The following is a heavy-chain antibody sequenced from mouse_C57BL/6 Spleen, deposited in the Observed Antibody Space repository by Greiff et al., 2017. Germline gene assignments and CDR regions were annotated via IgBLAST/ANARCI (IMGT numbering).Heavy chain of an antibody. Sequence: QVQLQQSGPELVKPGASVKISCKASGYAFSSSWMNWVKQRPGKGLEWIGRIYPGDGDTNYNGKFKGKATLTADKSSSTAYMQLSSLTSEDSAVDVSALVTTVFCDYWGQGTTLTVSS. CDR1: GYAFSSSW. V-gene: IGHV1-82*01. CDR2: IYPGDGDT. J-gene: IGHJ2*01. D-gene: IGHD1-1*01. CDR3: ALVTTVFCDY.